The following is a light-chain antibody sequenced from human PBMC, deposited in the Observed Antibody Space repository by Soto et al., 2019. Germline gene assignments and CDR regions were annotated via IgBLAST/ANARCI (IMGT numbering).Light chain of an antibody. CDR2: DNN. J-gene: IGLJ2*01. Sequence: QSVLTEPPSVSAAPGQKVIISCSGSSSNIGSTHVSWYRQLPGTAPKLLIYDNNKRPSGIPDRFSGSKSGTSATLDITGLQSGDEADYYCATWDRSLSVTIFGGGTQLTVL. CDR3: ATWDRSLSVTI. V-gene: IGLV1-51*01. CDR1: SSNIGSTH.